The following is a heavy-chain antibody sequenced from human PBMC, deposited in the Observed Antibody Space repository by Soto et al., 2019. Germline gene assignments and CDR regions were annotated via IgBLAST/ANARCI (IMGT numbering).Heavy chain of an antibody. CDR3: ARAYLRSGWTFDH. CDR2: IFHSGRT. D-gene: IGHD6-19*01. Sequence: TSETLSLTCSVCGASIISNDWWIWIRQTPGKGLEWIGEIFHSGRTNYSPSFKSRVTISVDTSKSQFSLEMASVTAADTAVYYCARAYLRSGWTFDHWGQGSPVTVSS. CDR1: GASIISNDW. V-gene: IGHV4-4*02. J-gene: IGHJ4*02.